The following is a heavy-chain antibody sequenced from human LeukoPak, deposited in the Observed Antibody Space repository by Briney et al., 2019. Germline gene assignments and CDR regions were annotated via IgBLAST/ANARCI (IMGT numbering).Heavy chain of an antibody. CDR1: AYRFTDYY. V-gene: IGHV1-2*02. D-gene: IGHD3-22*01. Sequence: ASVKVSCKASAYRFTDYYIHWVRQAPGQGLEWMGWINGNSGGTSYTQNFQGRVTMTRDTSITTTYMELSRLTSDDTAVYYCAGLLGARSGYYFDSWGQGTLATVSS. J-gene: IGHJ4*02. CDR3: AGLLGARSGYYFDS. CDR2: INGNSGGT.